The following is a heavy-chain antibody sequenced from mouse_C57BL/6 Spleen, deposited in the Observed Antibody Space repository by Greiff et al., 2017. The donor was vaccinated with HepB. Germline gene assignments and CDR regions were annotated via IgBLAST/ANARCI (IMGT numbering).Heavy chain of an antibody. CDR3: AREGGWFAY. J-gene: IGHJ3*01. Sequence: VQLQQSGPELVKPGASVKISCKASGYAFSSSWMNWVKQRPGKGLEWIGRIYPGDGDTNYNGKFKGKATLTADKSSSTAYMQLSSLTSEDSAVYFCAREGGWFAYWGQGTLVTVSA. CDR1: GYAFSSSW. CDR2: IYPGDGDT. V-gene: IGHV1-82*01. D-gene: IGHD1-1*02.